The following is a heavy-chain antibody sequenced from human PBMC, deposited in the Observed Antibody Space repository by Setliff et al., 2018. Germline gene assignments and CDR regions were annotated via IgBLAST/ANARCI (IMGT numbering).Heavy chain of an antibody. Sequence: GGSLRLSCAASGFTFSDYAMSWVRQAPGKGLEWVANIKQDGSDKYYVDSVKGRFTISRDNAKSSLYLQMNSLRAEDTAVYYCARDLIRGAPNWFDPWGQGTLVTSPQ. D-gene: IGHD3-10*01. CDR1: GFTFSDYA. V-gene: IGHV3-7*01. CDR3: ARDLIRGAPNWFDP. J-gene: IGHJ5*02. CDR2: IKQDGSDK.